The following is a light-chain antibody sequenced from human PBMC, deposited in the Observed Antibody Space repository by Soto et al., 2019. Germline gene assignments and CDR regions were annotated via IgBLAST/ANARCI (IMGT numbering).Light chain of an antibody. V-gene: IGLV2-8*01. CDR1: NSDVGGYNY. Sequence: QSALTQPPSASGSPGQSVTISCTGTNSDVGGYNYVSWYQQHPGKAPKVMIYEVSKRPSGVPDRFSGSKSGNTASLTVSGLQAEDEADYYCCSYAGSNNYVFGTGTKVTVL. CDR2: EVS. CDR3: CSYAGSNNYV. J-gene: IGLJ1*01.